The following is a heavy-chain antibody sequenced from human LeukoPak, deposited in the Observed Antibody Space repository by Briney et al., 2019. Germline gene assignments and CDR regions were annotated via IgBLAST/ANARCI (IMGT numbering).Heavy chain of an antibody. J-gene: IGHJ4*02. Sequence: ASAKVSCKASGYTFSNYGITWVRQAPGQGLEWMGRISAYNGKTNYAQKLQGRVTMTTDTSTNTAYMELRSLRSDDTAVYYCSRVDSTGYYRGRGPIDYWGQGTLVTVSS. V-gene: IGHV1-18*01. D-gene: IGHD3-22*01. CDR3: SRVDSTGYYRGRGPIDY. CDR1: GYTFSNYG. CDR2: ISAYNGKT.